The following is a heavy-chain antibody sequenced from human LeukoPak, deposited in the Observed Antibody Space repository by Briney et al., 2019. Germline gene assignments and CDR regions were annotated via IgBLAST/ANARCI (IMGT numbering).Heavy chain of an antibody. CDR1: GFTFSSYG. CDR3: TKDQARIKSIVVVPAAKRGYFDY. CDR2: IRYDGSNK. Sequence: GGSLRLSCAASGFTFSSYGMHWVRQAPGKGLEWVAFIRYDGSNKYYADSVKGRFTISRDNSKNTLYLQMNSLRAEDTAVYYCTKDQARIKSIVVVPAAKRGYFDYWGQGTLVTVSS. V-gene: IGHV3-30*02. J-gene: IGHJ4*02. D-gene: IGHD2-2*01.